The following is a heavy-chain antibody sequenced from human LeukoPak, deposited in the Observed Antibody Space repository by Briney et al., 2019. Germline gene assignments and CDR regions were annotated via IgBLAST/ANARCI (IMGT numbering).Heavy chain of an antibody. Sequence: ASVKVSCKASGYTFSNYGISWVRQAPGQGLEWMGWISVYNGNTNYAQKVQGRVTMTTDTSTNTAYMELRSLRSDDTAVYYCARDNSIGGRGWWFDPWGQGTLVTVSS. J-gene: IGHJ5*02. CDR3: ARDNSIGGRGWWFDP. D-gene: IGHD4-23*01. V-gene: IGHV1-18*01. CDR1: GYTFSNYG. CDR2: ISVYNGNT.